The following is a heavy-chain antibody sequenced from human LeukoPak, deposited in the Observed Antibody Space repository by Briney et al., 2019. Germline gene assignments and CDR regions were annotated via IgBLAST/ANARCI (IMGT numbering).Heavy chain of an antibody. V-gene: IGHV4-31*03. Sequence: PSETLSLTCTVSGGSISSGGYYWSWIRQHPGKGLEWIGYIYYSGSTYYNPSLKSRVTISVDTSKNQFSLKLSSVTAADTAVYYCARLKGWSDAFDIWGQGTMVTVSS. CDR2: IYYSGST. J-gene: IGHJ3*02. CDR1: GGSISSGGYY. D-gene: IGHD2-15*01. CDR3: ARLKGWSDAFDI.